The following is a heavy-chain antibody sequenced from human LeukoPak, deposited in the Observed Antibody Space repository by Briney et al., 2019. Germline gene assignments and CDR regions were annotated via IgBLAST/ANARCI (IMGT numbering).Heavy chain of an antibody. J-gene: IGHJ5*02. CDR2: INWNGGST. CDR3: ARAYSYGYGGNWFDP. Sequence: TGGSLRLSCAASGFTFDDYGMSWVRQAPGKGLEWVSGINWNGGSTGYADSVKGRFTISRDNAKNSLYLQMNSLRAEDTALYYCARAYSYGYGGNWFDPWGQGTLVTVSS. CDR1: GFTFDDYG. V-gene: IGHV3-20*04. D-gene: IGHD5-18*01.